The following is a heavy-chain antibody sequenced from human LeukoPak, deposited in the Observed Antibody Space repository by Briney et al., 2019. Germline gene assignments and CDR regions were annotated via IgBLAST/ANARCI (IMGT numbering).Heavy chain of an antibody. CDR1: GGSISSGGYY. Sequence: SQTLSLTCTVSGGSISSGGYYWSWIRQHPGKGLEWIGYIYYSGNTYYNPSLKSRVTISVDTSKNQFSLKLSSVTAADTAVYYCARVGTATNWFDPWGQGTLVTVSS. D-gene: IGHD2-15*01. J-gene: IGHJ5*02. V-gene: IGHV4-31*03. CDR3: ARVGTATNWFDP. CDR2: IYYSGNT.